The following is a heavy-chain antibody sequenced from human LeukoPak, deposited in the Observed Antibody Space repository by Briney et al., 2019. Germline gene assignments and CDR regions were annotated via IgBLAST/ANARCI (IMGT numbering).Heavy chain of an antibody. V-gene: IGHV3-30*04. CDR2: ISYDGSNK. Sequence: GRSLRLSCAASGFTFSSYAMHWVRQAPGKGLEWVAVISYDGSNKYYADSVKGRFTISRDNSKNTLYLQMSTLRPEDTAVYYCAKDGLQSTTSGVHLDSWGQGTLVTVSS. CDR3: AKDGLQSTTSGVHLDS. CDR1: GFTFSSYA. D-gene: IGHD5/OR15-5a*01. J-gene: IGHJ5*01.